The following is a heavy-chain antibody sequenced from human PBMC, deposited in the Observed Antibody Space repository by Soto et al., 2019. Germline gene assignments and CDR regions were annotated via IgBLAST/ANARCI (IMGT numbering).Heavy chain of an antibody. Sequence: QVQLVQSGAEVKKPGASVKVSCKASGYTFTSYGIIWVRQAPVLGLEWMGWISAYNGNTNYAQKLQGRVTITTDTSPSTDDMELRSLRSDDPAVYYCARSSGSAYWLVPWDQGTLVTVSS. CDR2: ISAYNGNT. D-gene: IGHD6-6*01. J-gene: IGHJ5*02. CDR1: GYTFTSYG. CDR3: ARSSGSAYWLVP. V-gene: IGHV1-18*01.